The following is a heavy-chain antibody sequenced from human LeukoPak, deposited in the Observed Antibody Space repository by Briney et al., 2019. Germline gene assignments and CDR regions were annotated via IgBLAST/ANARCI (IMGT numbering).Heavy chain of an antibody. CDR2: ISAYNGNT. CDR3: ARVPNSSSWHSSRYFDY. Sequence: ASVKVSCKASGYTFTSYGISWVRQAPGQGLEWMGWISAYNGNTNYAQKLQGRVTMTTDTSTSTAYMELRSLRSDDTAVYYCARVPNSSSWHSSRYFDYWGQGTLVTGSS. V-gene: IGHV1-18*01. D-gene: IGHD6-13*01. CDR1: GYTFTSYG. J-gene: IGHJ4*03.